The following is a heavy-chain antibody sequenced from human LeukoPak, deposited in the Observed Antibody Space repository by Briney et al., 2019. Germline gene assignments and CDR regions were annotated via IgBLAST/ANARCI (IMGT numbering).Heavy chain of an antibody. D-gene: IGHD6-6*01. V-gene: IGHV4-34*01. Sequence: PSETLSLTCAVYGGSFSGYYWSWIRQPPGKGLEWIGEINHSGSTNYNPSLKSRVTISVDTSKNQFSLKLSSVTAADTAVYYCARVASSIAARPLFGYYYYYMDVWGKGTTVTVSS. CDR1: GGSFSGYY. CDR3: ARVASSIAARPLFGYYYYYMDV. CDR2: INHSGST. J-gene: IGHJ6*03.